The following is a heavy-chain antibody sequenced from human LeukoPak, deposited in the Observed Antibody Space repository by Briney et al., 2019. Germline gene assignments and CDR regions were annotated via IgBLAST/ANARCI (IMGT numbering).Heavy chain of an antibody. CDR1: GFTFSSYA. J-gene: IGHJ5*02. CDR3: AKEPSYCTNGVCYSRVLDR. CDR2: ISGSGGGT. V-gene: IGHV3-23*01. D-gene: IGHD2-8*01. Sequence: GGSLRLSCAASGFTFSSYAMSWVRQAPGKGLEWVSAISGSGGGTYYADSVKGRFTISRDNSKNTLYLQMSSLRAEDTAVYYCAKEPSYCTNGVCYSRVLDRWGQGTLVTVSS.